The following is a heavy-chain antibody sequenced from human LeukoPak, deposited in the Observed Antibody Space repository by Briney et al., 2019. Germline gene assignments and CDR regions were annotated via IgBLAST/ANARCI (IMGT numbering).Heavy chain of an antibody. CDR3: ARDSVAAAGNNLFDP. J-gene: IGHJ5*02. Sequence: AASVKVSCKASGYTFTNYAMHWVRQAPGQRLEWMGWINADNDNTKYSQKFQGRVTFTRDTSATTAYMELSSLRSEDTAVYYCARDSVAAAGNNLFDPWGQGTLVTVSS. V-gene: IGHV1-3*01. CDR1: GYTFTNYA. D-gene: IGHD6-13*01. CDR2: INADNDNT.